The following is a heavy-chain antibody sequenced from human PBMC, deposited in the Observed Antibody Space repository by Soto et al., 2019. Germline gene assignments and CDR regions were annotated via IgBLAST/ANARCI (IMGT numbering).Heavy chain of an antibody. CDR3: PAQRGGGGY. V-gene: IGHV3-53*01. D-gene: IGHD6-25*01. CDR1: GFTVSNNY. CDR2: IYSGGYT. Sequence: EVQLVESGGGLIQPGGSLRLSCAVSGFTVSNNYMSWVRQAPGKGLEGVSVIYSGGYTAYGDSVKGRFTISRDNSKNPLYPQRNSLRADDPAVFYGPAQRGGGGYWGQGTLVTVSS. J-gene: IGHJ4*02.